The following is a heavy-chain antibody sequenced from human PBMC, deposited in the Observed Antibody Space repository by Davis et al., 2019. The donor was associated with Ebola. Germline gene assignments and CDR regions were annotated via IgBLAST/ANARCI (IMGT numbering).Heavy chain of an antibody. CDR1: GFTFSSCW. V-gene: IGHV3-7*01. D-gene: IGHD5-18*01. CDR2: IKRDGSDK. J-gene: IGHJ6*03. CDR3: ARVYSYGLGNYMNV. Sequence: GESLKISCAASGFTFSSCWMSWVRQAPGKGLEWVANIKRDGSDKYYVGSVKGRFTISRDNAKNSLYLQMNSLRDEDTAVYYCARVYSYGLGNYMNVWGKGTTVTVSS.